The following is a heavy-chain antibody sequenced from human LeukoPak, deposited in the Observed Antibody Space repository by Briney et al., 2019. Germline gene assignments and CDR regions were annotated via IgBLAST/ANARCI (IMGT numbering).Heavy chain of an antibody. Sequence: GGSLRLSCAASGFTFSSYSMNWVRQAPGKGLEWVSAISGSGGSTYYADSVKGRFTISRDNSKNTLYLQMNSLRAEDTAVYYCAKAHSITIFGVVTYNWFDPWGQGTLVTVSS. J-gene: IGHJ5*02. CDR3: AKAHSITIFGVVTYNWFDP. CDR1: GFTFSSYS. CDR2: ISGSGGST. V-gene: IGHV3-23*01. D-gene: IGHD3-3*01.